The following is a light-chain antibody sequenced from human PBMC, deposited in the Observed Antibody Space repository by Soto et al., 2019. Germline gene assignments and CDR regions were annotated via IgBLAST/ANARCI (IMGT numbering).Light chain of an antibody. J-gene: IGKJ4*01. V-gene: IGKV3-15*01. CDR1: QSVTTN. CDR3: QQYLDWPLT. Sequence: EIVMTPSPGTLSVSPGERVTLSCRASQSVTTNLAWYQQKPGQTPRLLIYDISARASGIPGRFSGSGSGTDFPLTISSLQSEDSAVYYCQQYLDWPLTFGGGTRVEI. CDR2: DIS.